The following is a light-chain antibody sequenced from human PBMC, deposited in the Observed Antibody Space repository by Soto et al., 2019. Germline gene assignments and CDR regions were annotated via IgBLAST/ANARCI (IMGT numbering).Light chain of an antibody. Sequence: EIVMTQSPATLSVSPGERATLSCRASQSVGSNLAWYQQKAGQAPSLLIYDASTRATGIPARFSGSGSGTEFTLTISSLQSEDFAVYYCEQYNNWYTVGQGTKLEIK. CDR3: EQYNNWYT. V-gene: IGKV3-15*01. CDR2: DAS. J-gene: IGKJ2*01. CDR1: QSVGSN.